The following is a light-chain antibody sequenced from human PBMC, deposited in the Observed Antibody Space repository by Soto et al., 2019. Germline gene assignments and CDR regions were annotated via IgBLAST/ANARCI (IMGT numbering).Light chain of an antibody. CDR1: QIVNTY. V-gene: IGKV1-39*01. CDR3: QQGYSNPWT. J-gene: IGKJ1*01. CDR2: AAS. Sequence: DVQMTQYPSSLSGSVGDRVTFTCRVSQIVNTYLHWYQQKAGQAPKLLIYAASNLQSGVPSRFSGRGSGTDFTLTVDSLQPEDFATYYCQQGYSNPWTFGQGTKV.